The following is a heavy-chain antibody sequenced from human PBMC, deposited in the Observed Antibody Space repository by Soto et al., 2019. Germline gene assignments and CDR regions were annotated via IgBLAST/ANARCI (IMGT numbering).Heavy chain of an antibody. CDR1: GFTFSTYD. V-gene: IGHV3-30*18. D-gene: IGHD6-25*01. CDR3: AKDLGDSSADDGADY. J-gene: IGHJ4*02. Sequence: QVQLVESGGGVVQPGRSLRLSCAASGFTFSTYDMLWVRQAPGKGLEWVAVISSDGSNEYYADSVKGRFTISRDNSKNTLYVQMNSLRAEDTAVYYCAKDLGDSSADDGADYWGQGTLVTVSS. CDR2: ISSDGSNE.